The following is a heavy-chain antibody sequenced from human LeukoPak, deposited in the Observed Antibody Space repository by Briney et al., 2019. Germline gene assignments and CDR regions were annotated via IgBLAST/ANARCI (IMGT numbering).Heavy chain of an antibody. J-gene: IGHJ3*02. V-gene: IGHV1-18*01. CDR1: GYTFTSYG. CDR2: ISAYNGNT. CDR3: ARATTVVTPGAFDI. Sequence: GASVTVSCKASGYTFTSYGISWVRQAPGQGLEWMGWISAYNGNTNYAQKLQGRVTMTTGTSTSTAYMELRSLRSDDTAVYYCARATTVVTPGAFDIWGQGTMVTVSS. D-gene: IGHD4-23*01.